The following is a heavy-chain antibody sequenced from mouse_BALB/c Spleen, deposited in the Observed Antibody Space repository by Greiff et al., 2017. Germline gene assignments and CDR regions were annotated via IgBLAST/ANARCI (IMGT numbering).Heavy chain of an antibody. D-gene: IGHD1-1*01. J-gene: IGHJ1*01. CDR1: GFTFSSYA. CDR3: ARQGYYGSTDGYFDV. CDR2: ISSGGSYT. V-gene: IGHV5-9-3*01. Sequence: EVQLVESGGGLVKPGGSLKLSCAASGFTFSSYAMSWVRQTPEKRLEWVATISSGGSYTYYPDSVKGRFTISRDNAKNTLYLQMGSLRSEATAMYYCARQGYYGSTDGYFDVWGAGTTVTVSS.